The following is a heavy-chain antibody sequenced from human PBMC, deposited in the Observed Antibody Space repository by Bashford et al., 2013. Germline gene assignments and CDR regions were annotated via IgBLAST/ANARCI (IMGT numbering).Heavy chain of an antibody. Sequence: SETLSLTCTVSGDSVSSGLYYWSWIRQPPGKGLEWIGYIYHTGSTNYNPSLKSRVTISRDMSKNQLSLRLSSVTAADTAVYYCARVDSSGYLFFEYWGPGTLVTVSS. J-gene: IGHJ4*02. CDR1: GDSVSSGLYY. CDR2: IYHTGST. D-gene: IGHD3-22*01. CDR3: ARVDSSGYLFFEY. V-gene: IGHV4-61*01.